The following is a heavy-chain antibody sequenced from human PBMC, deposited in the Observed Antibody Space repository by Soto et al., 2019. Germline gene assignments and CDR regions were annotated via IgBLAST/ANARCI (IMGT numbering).Heavy chain of an antibody. CDR3: ARIDCTNGVCYIDH. CDR2: IWNDGNNK. J-gene: IGHJ4*02. D-gene: IGHD2-8*01. CDR1: GFTFSSYG. Sequence: QVQLVESGGGVVRPGRSLRLSCAASGFTFSSYGMHWVRQAPGKGLEWVAVIWNDGNNKYYADSAKGRFTISRDNSKNTLYLQMNSLRAEDTAVYYCARIDCTNGVCYIDHWGQGTLVTVSS. V-gene: IGHV3-33*01.